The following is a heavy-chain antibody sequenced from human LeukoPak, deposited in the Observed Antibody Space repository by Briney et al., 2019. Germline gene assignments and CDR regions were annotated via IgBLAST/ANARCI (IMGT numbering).Heavy chain of an antibody. V-gene: IGHV3-23*01. CDR2: ISSSGGRT. Sequence: PGGSLRLSCAASGFTFSSYDMSWVRQAPGKGLEWVSAISSSGGRTYYAGSVMGRFTISRDNSKDTLYLQMNSLRADDTAVYYCAKLAISKIVVTDWGQGTLVTVPS. CDR1: GFTFSSYD. J-gene: IGHJ4*02. CDR3: AKLAISKIVVTD. D-gene: IGHD3-22*01.